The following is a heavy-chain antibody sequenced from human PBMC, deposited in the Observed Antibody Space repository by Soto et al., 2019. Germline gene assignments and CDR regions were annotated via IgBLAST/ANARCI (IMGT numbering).Heavy chain of an antibody. D-gene: IGHD2-2*01. CDR2: VSGYNGMT. CDR3: ERGSSRSSIRFDT. J-gene: IGHJ5*02. Sequence: QVQVLQSGVEVKKPGASVKLSCKASGYSFTSHGFSWVRQAPGQGLEWMAWVSGYNGMTDIPEKFQGRVILTIEPRTNTASMELQSLPSDDPAVYSCERGSSRSSIRFDTLGQGTRVTVSS. V-gene: IGHV1-18*04. CDR1: GYSFTSHG.